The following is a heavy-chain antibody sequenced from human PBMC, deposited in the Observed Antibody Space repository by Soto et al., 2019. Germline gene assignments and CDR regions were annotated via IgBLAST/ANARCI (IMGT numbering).Heavy chain of an antibody. CDR3: AKIYYDFWSGYLDYYYYYGMDV. D-gene: IGHD3-3*01. J-gene: IGHJ6*02. CDR1: GFTFSSYA. V-gene: IGHV3-23*01. CDR2: ISGSGGST. Sequence: GSLRLSCAASGFTFSSYAMSWVRQAPGKGLEWVSAISGSGGSTYYADSVKGRFTISRDNSKNTLYLQMNNLRAEDTAVYYCAKIYYDFWSGYLDYYYYYGMDVWGQGTTVTVSS.